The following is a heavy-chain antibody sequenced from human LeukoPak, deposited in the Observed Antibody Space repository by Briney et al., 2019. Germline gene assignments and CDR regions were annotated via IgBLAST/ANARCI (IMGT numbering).Heavy chain of an antibody. D-gene: IGHD3-3*01. V-gene: IGHV4-31*03. CDR2: IYYSGST. CDR3: ARDPGTVRPEGFWSGFNTQLNAFDI. Sequence: PSETLSLTCTVSGGSISSGGYYWSWIRQHPGKGLEWIGYIYYSGSTYYNPSLKSRVTISVDTSKNQFSLKLSSVTAADTAVYYCARDPGTVRPEGFWSGFNTQLNAFDIWGQGTMVTVSS. J-gene: IGHJ3*02. CDR1: GGSISSGGYY.